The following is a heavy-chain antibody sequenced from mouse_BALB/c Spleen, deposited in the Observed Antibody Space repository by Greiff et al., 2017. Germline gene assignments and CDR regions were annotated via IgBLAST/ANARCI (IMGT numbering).Heavy chain of an antibody. CDR2: ISYDGSN. Sequence: EVQRVESGPGLVKPSQSLSLTCSVTGYSITSGYYWNWIRQFPGNKLEWMGYISYDGSNNYNPSLKNRISITRDTSKNQFFLKLNSVTTEDTATYYCAREDGNYIDYWGQGTTLTVSS. CDR3: AREDGNYIDY. J-gene: IGHJ2*01. D-gene: IGHD2-1*01. CDR1: GYSITSGYY. V-gene: IGHV3-6*02.